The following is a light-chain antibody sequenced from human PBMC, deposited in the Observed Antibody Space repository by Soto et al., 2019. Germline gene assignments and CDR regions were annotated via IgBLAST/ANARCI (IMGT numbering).Light chain of an antibody. J-gene: IGLJ1*01. CDR2: DVS. CDR1: SRDVGGYNY. Sequence: QPALTQPASVSGSPGQSITISCTGTSRDVGGYNYVSWYQQHPGKAPELMIHDVSNRPSGVSNRFSGSKSGNTASLTISGLQAEDEAEYYCISYTSSSLYVFGTGTKVPVL. V-gene: IGLV2-14*01. CDR3: ISYTSSSLYV.